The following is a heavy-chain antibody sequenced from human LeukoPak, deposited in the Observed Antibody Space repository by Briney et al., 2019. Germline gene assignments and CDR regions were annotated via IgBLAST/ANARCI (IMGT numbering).Heavy chain of an antibody. Sequence: GGSLRLSCAASGFTFNKYAMNWVRQAPGKGLEWVSAINGYGGRTYYADSVKGRFTISRDNSKNTLYLQMNSLRAEDTAVYYCALRIEVTGALCFDPWGQGTLVTVSS. CDR2: INGYGGRT. D-gene: IGHD6-19*01. J-gene: IGHJ5*02. CDR1: GFTFNKYA. CDR3: ALRIEVTGALCFDP. V-gene: IGHV3-23*01.